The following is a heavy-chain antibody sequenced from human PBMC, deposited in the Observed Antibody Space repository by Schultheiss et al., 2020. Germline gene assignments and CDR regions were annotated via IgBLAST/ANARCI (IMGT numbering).Heavy chain of an antibody. CDR2: IYYSGST. D-gene: IGHD3-16*01. V-gene: IGHV4-61*01. J-gene: IGHJ2*01. CDR1: GGSVSSGSYY. CDR3: ARRCYGRCGWYFDL. Sequence: SATLSLTCTVSGGSVSSGSYYWSWIRQPPGKGLEWIGYIYYSGSTNYNPSLKSRVTISVDTSKNQFSLKLSSVTAADTAVYYCARRCYGRCGWYFDLWGSGTLVTVSS.